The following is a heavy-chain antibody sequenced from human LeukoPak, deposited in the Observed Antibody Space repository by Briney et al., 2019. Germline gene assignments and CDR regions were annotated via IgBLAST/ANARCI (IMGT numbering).Heavy chain of an antibody. CDR3: ARLFDSSGYFYY. CDR1: GYSFSTYW. Sequence: GESLKISCKGSGYSFSTYWIGWVRQMPGKGLEWMGIIYPSNSDTRYSPSFQGQVTISVDKSISTAYLQWSSLKASDTAMYYCARLFDSSGYFYYWGQGTLVTVSS. V-gene: IGHV5-51*01. J-gene: IGHJ4*02. D-gene: IGHD3-22*01. CDR2: IYPSNSDT.